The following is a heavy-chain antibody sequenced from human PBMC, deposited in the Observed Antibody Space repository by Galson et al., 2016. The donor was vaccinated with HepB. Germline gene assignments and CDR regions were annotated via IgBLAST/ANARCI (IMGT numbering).Heavy chain of an antibody. CDR2: ISYDGSEK. CDR1: GSTFINYD. V-gene: IGHV3-30*04. Sequence: SLRLSCAASGSTFINYDMHWVRQAPGKGLEWVAFISYDGSEKYYAASVKGRFTISRDNSKNTLYLQMNSLRTEDTALYYCAKDHGGYSGFDYWGQGTLVTVSS. CDR3: AKDHGGYSGFDY. J-gene: IGHJ4*02. D-gene: IGHD4-23*01.